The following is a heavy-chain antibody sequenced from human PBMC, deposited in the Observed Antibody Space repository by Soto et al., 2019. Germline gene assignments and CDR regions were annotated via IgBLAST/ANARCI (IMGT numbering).Heavy chain of an antibody. V-gene: IGHV1-8*02. J-gene: IGHJ4*02. Sequence: QVQLVQSGAEVKKPGASVKVSCKASGDTFSTFDIYWVRQATGQGLEWMGWMNPNSGNTGYAQKFRGRVTMTRNTSITTAHMELTSLRSDDTGVYYCTGGNFRYWGQGTQVAVS. CDR1: GDTFSTFD. CDR2: MNPNSGNT. CDR3: TGGNFRY. D-gene: IGHD3-3*01.